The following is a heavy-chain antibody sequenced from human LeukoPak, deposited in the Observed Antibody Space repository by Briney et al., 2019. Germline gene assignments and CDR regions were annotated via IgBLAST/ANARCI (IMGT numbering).Heavy chain of an antibody. Sequence: ASVKVSCKASGYTFTGYYMHWVRQAPGQGLEWMGWINPNSGGTNYAQKFQGRVTMTRDTSISTAYMELSRLRAEDTAVYYCARLFRDVTTFDYWGQGTLVTVSS. CDR1: GYTFTGYY. J-gene: IGHJ4*02. CDR2: INPNSGGT. CDR3: ARLFRDVTTFDY. V-gene: IGHV1-2*02. D-gene: IGHD1-1*01.